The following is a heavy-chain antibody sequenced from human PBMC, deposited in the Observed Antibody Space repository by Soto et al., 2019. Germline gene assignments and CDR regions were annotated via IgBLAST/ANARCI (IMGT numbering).Heavy chain of an antibody. CDR3: AREKAYSSSSMGMDV. V-gene: IGHV4-31*02. Sequence: PGKGLGCIGYIYYSGSSYYNPSLRRRVTTSVDTSKNQFSLKLSSVTAANTAVYYCAREKAYSSSSMGMDVWRQGTTVTVTS. J-gene: IGHJ6*02. CDR2: IYYSGSS. D-gene: IGHD6-6*01.